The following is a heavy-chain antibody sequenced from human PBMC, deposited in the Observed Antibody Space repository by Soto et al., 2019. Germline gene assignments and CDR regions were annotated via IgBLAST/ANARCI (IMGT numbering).Heavy chain of an antibody. CDR3: ARDIGYCSSASCYLAYMDV. V-gene: IGHV4-59*01. Sequence: SVILSLTCTVSGGSISSYYWSWIRQPPGKGLEWIGYIFYSGSTNYNPSLKSRVTISVDTSKNQISLKLSSVTAADTAVYHCARDIGYCSSASCYLAYMDVWGKGTTVTVSS. J-gene: IGHJ6*03. CDR1: GGSISSYY. CDR2: IFYSGST. D-gene: IGHD2-2*01.